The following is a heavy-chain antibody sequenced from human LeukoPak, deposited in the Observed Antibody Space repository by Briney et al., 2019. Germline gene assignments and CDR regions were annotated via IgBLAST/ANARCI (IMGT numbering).Heavy chain of an antibody. CDR3: ARESNWNYAFDY. CDR2: IRLDGVEK. J-gene: IGHJ4*02. Sequence: PGRSLRLSCAASGLTLSNSMMHWIRQAPGKGLEWVALIRLDGVEKFYSDSVKGRFTISRDNSKNTLYLGMSNLRAEDTAVYYCARESNWNYAFDYWGQGTLATVSS. CDR1: GLTLSNSM. D-gene: IGHD1-7*01. V-gene: IGHV3-33*01.